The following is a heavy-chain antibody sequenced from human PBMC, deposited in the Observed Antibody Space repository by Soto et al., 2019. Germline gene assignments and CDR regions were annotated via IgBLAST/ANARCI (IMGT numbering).Heavy chain of an antibody. CDR1: GYTFTSYG. D-gene: IGHD3-10*01. Sequence: ASVKVSCKASGYTFTSYGISWVRQAPGQGLEWMGWISAYNGNTNYAQKLQDRVTMTTDTSTSTAYMELRSLRSDDTAIYYCTREGSAPYYYYGMDAWGQGTTVTVSS. V-gene: IGHV1-18*01. CDR3: TREGSAPYYYYGMDA. CDR2: ISAYNGNT. J-gene: IGHJ6*02.